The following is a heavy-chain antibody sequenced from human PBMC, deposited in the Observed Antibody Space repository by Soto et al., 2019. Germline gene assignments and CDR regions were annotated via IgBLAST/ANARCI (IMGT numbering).Heavy chain of an antibody. J-gene: IGHJ4*02. D-gene: IGHD2-2*01. V-gene: IGHV4-59*12. CDR2: IYYSGST. CDR1: GGSISSYY. CDR3: ARAAVDCSSTSCYGPVQKLDY. Sequence: ETLSLTCTVSGGSISSYYWSWIRQPPGKGLEWIGYIYYSGSTNYNPSLKSRVTISVDTSKNQFSLKLSSVTAADTAVYYCARAAVDCSSTSCYGPVQKLDYWGQGTLVTVSS.